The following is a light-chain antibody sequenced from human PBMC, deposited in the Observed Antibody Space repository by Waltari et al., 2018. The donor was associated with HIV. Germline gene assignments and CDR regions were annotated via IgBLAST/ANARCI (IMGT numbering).Light chain of an antibody. V-gene: IGLV2-8*01. CDR2: EVT. Sequence: QSALTQPPSASGSPGQSVTIPCTGTNSHIGGYHYFSLSQQHPGKAPKLVISEVTKRPSGVPGRFSGSKSGTTASLTVSGLQAEDEADYYCSSYANKNGFYVVFGGGTRLTVL. CDR3: SSYANKNGFYVV. CDR1: NSHIGGYHY. J-gene: IGLJ2*01.